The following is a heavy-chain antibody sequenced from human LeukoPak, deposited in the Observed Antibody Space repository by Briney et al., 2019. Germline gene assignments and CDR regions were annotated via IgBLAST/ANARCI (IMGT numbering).Heavy chain of an antibody. D-gene: IGHD7-27*01. V-gene: IGHV4-39*07. Sequence: SETLSLTCTVSGGSISSNSYYWGWIRQSPGKGLEWIGSIYHSGSTYYNPSLKSRVTISVDTSKNQFSLKLSSVTAADTAVYFCARGFRGDNFDYWGQGTLVTVSS. CDR3: ARGFRGDNFDY. J-gene: IGHJ4*02. CDR2: IYHSGST. CDR1: GGSISSNSYY.